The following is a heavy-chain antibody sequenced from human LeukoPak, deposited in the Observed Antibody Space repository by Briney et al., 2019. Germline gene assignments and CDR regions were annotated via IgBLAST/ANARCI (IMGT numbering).Heavy chain of an antibody. J-gene: IGHJ4*02. Sequence: TSETLSLTCAVYGGSFSGYYWSWIRQPPGKGLEWIGEINHSGSTNYNPSRKSRVTISVDTSKNEFSLKLSSVTAADTAVYYCAIPSYYGSGSYSYWGQGTLVTVSS. CDR1: GGSFSGYY. D-gene: IGHD3-10*01. V-gene: IGHV4-34*01. CDR2: INHSGST. CDR3: AIPSYYGSGSYSY.